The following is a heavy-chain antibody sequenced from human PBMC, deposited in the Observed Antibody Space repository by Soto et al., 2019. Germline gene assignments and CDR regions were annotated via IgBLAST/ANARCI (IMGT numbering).Heavy chain of an antibody. CDR3: AKRTCSGASCPPGSFDY. D-gene: IGHD2-15*01. CDR2: ISGSGGST. J-gene: IGHJ4*02. CDR1: GFTFSSYA. Sequence: PGGSLRLSCAASGFTFSSYAMSWVRQAPGKGLEWVSAISGSGGSTYYADSVKGRFTISRDNSKNTLYLQMSSLRVGDTAVYHCAKRTCSGASCPPGSFDYWGQGRLVTVSS. V-gene: IGHV3-23*01.